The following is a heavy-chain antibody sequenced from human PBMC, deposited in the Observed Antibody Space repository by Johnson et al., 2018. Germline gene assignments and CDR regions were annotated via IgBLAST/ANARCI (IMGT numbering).Heavy chain of an antibody. CDR1: GFTFSSYA. V-gene: IGHV3-30-3*01. D-gene: IGHD3-10*01. CDR2: ISYDGSNK. CDR3: SRDLRLLWFGESNGDYYMDV. J-gene: IGHJ6*03. Sequence: VQLVESGGGVVQPGRSLRLSCAASGFTFSSYAMHWVRQAPGKGLEWVAVISYDGSNKYYADSGKGRFTISRDNSTNTLYLQMNSLGAEDTAVYYCSRDLRLLWFGESNGDYYMDVWGKGTTVTVSS.